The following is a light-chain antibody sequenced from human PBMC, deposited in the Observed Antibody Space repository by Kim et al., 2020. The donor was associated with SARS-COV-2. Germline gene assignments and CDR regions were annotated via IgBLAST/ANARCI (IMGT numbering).Light chain of an antibody. J-gene: IGLJ3*02. Sequence: QPVLTQSSSASASLGSSVKLTCTLSSGHSSNIIAWHQQQPGKAPRYLMKLEGSGSYNKGSGVPDRFSGSSSGADRYLTISNLQSEDEADYYSETWDTSTRVFGGGTQLTVL. CDR2: LEGSGSY. CDR3: ETWDTSTRV. CDR1: SGHSSNI. V-gene: IGLV4-60*03.